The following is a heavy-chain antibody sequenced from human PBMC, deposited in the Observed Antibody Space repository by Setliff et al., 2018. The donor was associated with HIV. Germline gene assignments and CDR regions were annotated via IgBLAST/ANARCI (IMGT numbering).Heavy chain of an antibody. CDR3: ATCRHRPSNWFDP. Sequence: SETLSLTCTVSGGSISSSSHYWGWIRQPPGKGLEWIGSVYNSGITFKNPSLKSRVTISVDRSGNQFSLRLTSVTAADTAVYYCATCRHRPSNWFDPWGQGTVVTVSS. CDR1: GGSISSSSHY. CDR2: VYNSGIT. J-gene: IGHJ5*02. V-gene: IGHV4-39*07.